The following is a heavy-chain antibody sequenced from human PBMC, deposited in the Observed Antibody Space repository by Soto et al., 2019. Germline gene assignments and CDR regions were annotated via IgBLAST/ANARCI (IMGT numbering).Heavy chain of an antibody. CDR1: GFTFSSYG. J-gene: IGHJ6*02. CDR2: ISYDGSNK. V-gene: IGHV3-30*18. CDR3: AKDRGYSYGFGYYYYGMDV. D-gene: IGHD5-18*01. Sequence: SLRLSCAASGFTFSSYGMHWVRQAPGKGLAWVAVISYDGSNKYYADSVKGRFTISRDNSKNTPYLQMNSLRAEDTAVYYCAKDRGYSYGFGYYYYGMDVWGQGTTVTVSS.